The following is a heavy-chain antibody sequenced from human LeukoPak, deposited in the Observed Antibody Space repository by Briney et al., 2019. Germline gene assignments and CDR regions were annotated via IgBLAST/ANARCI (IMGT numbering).Heavy chain of an antibody. CDR3: ARDAGNSGYGCDL. D-gene: IGHD5-12*01. Sequence: GGSLRLSCAASGFIFSQYSMNWVRQAPGRGLEWVSHIRSSSETFYADSVKGRFTISRDNARNSLYLQMNNLRGEDTAIYYCARDAGNSGYGCDLWGQGTLVTVSS. CDR1: GFIFSQYS. CDR2: IRSSSET. J-gene: IGHJ5*02. V-gene: IGHV3-48*01.